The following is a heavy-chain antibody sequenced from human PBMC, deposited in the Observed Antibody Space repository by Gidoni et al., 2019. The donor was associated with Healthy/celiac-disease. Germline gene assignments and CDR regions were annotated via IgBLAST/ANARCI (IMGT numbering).Heavy chain of an antibody. Sequence: QVQLQQWGAGLLKPSETLSLTCAVYGGSFSGYYWSWIRQPPGKGLEWIGEINHSGSTNYNPSLKSRVTISVDRSKNQFSLKLSSVTAADTAVYYCARSGLFSGTLGYWGQGTLVTVSS. CDR2: INHSGST. V-gene: IGHV4-34*01. CDR3: ARSGLFSGTLGY. J-gene: IGHJ4*02. CDR1: GGSFSGYY. D-gene: IGHD1-1*01.